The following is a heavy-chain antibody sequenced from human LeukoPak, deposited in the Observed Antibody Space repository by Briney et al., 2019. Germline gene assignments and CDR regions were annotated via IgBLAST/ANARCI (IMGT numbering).Heavy chain of an antibody. CDR3: ARHRSYSSSSLFDY. CDR1: GGSISSSSYY. CDR2: IYYSGST. J-gene: IGHJ4*02. D-gene: IGHD6-6*01. V-gene: IGHV4-39*01. Sequence: SEILSLTCTVSGGSISSSSYYWGWIRQPPGKGLEWIGSIYYSGSTYYNPSLKSRVTISVDTSKNQFSLKLSSVTAADTAVYYCARHRSYSSSSLFDYWGQGTLVTVSS.